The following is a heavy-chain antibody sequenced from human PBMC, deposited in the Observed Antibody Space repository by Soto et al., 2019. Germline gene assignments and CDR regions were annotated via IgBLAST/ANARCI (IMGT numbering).Heavy chain of an antibody. CDR2: IDWDDDK. J-gene: IGHJ6*02. Sequence: ESGPTLVNPTQTLTLTCTFSGFSLSTSGMCVSWIRQPPGKALEWLALIDWDDDKYYSTSLKTRLTISKDTSKNQVVLTMTNMDPVDTATYYCARIQKWELPSPYYYGMDVWGQGTTVTVSS. CDR3: ARIQKWELPSPYYYGMDV. V-gene: IGHV2-70*01. D-gene: IGHD1-26*01. CDR1: GFSLSTSGMC.